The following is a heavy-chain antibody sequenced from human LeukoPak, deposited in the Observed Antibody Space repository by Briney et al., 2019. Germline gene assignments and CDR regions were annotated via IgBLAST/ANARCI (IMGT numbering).Heavy chain of an antibody. Sequence: SETLSLTCTVSGGSISSYYWSWIRQPAGRGLEWIGRIYTSGSTNYNPSLKSRVTMSVDTSKNQFSLKLSSVTAADRAVYYCASARTTAFMDVWGKGTTVTVSS. CDR3: ASARTTAFMDV. D-gene: IGHD2-2*01. V-gene: IGHV4-4*07. J-gene: IGHJ6*04. CDR1: GGSISSYY. CDR2: IYTSGST.